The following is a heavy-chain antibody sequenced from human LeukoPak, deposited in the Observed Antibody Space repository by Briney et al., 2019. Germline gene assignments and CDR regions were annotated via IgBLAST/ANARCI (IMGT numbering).Heavy chain of an antibody. D-gene: IGHD3-10*01. CDR2: IYTSGST. V-gene: IGHV4-4*07. CDR1: GGSISSYY. Sequence: SETLSLTCTVSGGSISSYYWSWIRQPAGKGLEWIGRIYTSGSTNYNPSLKSRVTMSVDTSKNQFSLKLSSVTAADTAVYYCARDQTMARGVINDAFDIWGQGTMVTVSS. CDR3: ARDQTMARGVINDAFDI. J-gene: IGHJ3*02.